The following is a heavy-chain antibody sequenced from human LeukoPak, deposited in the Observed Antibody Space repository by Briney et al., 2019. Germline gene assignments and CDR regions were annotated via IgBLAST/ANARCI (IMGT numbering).Heavy chain of an antibody. CDR2: IYYSGST. CDR3: ASGYDSSGYYYVSLRSLDAFDI. Sequence: SETLSLTCTVSGGSISSYHWSWIRQPPWKGLEWIGYIYYSGSTNYNPSLKSRVTISVDTSKNQFSLKLSSVTAADTAVYYCASGYDSSGYYYVSLRSLDAFDIWGQGTMVTVSS. V-gene: IGHV4-59*01. CDR1: GGSISSYH. D-gene: IGHD3-22*01. J-gene: IGHJ3*02.